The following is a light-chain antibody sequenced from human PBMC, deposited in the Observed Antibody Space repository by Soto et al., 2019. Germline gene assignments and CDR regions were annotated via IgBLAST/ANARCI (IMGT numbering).Light chain of an antibody. CDR3: QKYGNSLWK. V-gene: IGKV3-20*01. CDR2: GAS. Sequence: EILMTHSPATLSVSPVEIFTFSCMASQSVSYYLAWYQHKPGQAPRLLIFGASSSATGIPDRFSGSGSGTDFTLTISSLEPEDFAVYYCQKYGNSLWKFGQGNKVDIK. J-gene: IGKJ1*01. CDR1: QSVSYY.